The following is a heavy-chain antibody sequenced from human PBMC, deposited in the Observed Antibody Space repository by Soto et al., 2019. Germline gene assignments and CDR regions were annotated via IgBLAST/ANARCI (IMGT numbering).Heavy chain of an antibody. V-gene: IGHV5-51*01. CDR2: IYPRDSDI. CDR1: GYSFLTYC. D-gene: IGHD6-6*01. CDR3: ARLEYSSSPFYYYAMDV. Sequence: GESLKISCQCSGYSFLTYCIGWVRQIPGKGLEWMGIIYPRDSDIRYSPSFQGQVTISADKSISTAYLQWGSLKASDTAMYYCARLEYSSSPFYYYAMDVWGQGTTVTVSS. J-gene: IGHJ6*02.